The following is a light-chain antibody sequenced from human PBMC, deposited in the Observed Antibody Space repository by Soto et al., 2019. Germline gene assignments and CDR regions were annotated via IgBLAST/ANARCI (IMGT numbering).Light chain of an antibody. CDR1: QSVSSY. Sequence: EIVLTQSPAPLSLSPVERATLSCRASQSVSSYLAWYQQKPGQAPRLLIYGASSRATGIPDRFSGSGSGTVFTLTISRLQPEDFAVYYCQQYGSSPLTFGGGTKVDIK. J-gene: IGKJ4*02. V-gene: IGKV3-20*01. CDR2: GAS. CDR3: QQYGSSPLT.